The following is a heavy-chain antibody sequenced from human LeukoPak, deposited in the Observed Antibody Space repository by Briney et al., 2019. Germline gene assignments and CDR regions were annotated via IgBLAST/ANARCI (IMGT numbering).Heavy chain of an antibody. D-gene: IGHD3-9*01. CDR1: GFTFSSYW. J-gene: IGHJ6*03. Sequence: GGSLRLSCAASGFTFSSYWMSWVRQAPGKGLEWVANIKQDGSEKYYVDSVKGRFTISRDNAKNSLYLQMNSLRAEDTAVYYCAREREGGTYYDILTGYPYYYYYMDVWGKGTTVTISS. CDR3: AREREGGTYYDILTGYPYYYYYMDV. CDR2: IKQDGSEK. V-gene: IGHV3-7*01.